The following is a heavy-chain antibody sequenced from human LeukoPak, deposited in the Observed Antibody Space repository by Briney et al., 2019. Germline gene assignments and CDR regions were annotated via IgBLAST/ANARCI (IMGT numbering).Heavy chain of an antibody. Sequence: GGSLRLSCAASGFTLSTYNMIWVRQAPGKGLEWVSYISSGSGTIYYAGSVKGRFTISRDNSKNTLYLQMNSLRAEDTAVYYCARGYSNLHDDSSGYYIDYWGQGTLVTVSS. CDR2: ISSGSGTI. V-gene: IGHV3-48*01. CDR1: GFTLSTYN. CDR3: ARGYSNLHDDSSGYYIDY. J-gene: IGHJ4*02. D-gene: IGHD3-22*01.